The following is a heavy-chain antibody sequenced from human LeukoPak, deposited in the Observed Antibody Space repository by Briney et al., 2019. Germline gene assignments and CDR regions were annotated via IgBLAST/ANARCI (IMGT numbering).Heavy chain of an antibody. J-gene: IGHJ3*02. CDR2: IWYDGSDK. Sequence: PGRSLRLSCAASGFTFSSFGMHWVRQAPGKGLEWVAVIWYDGSDKYYMESVKGRFTISRDNSKNTLYLQMNSLRVEDTAIYYCARAGDAFDIRGRGTMVTVSS. CDR3: ARAGDAFDI. CDR1: GFTFSSFG. V-gene: IGHV3-33*01.